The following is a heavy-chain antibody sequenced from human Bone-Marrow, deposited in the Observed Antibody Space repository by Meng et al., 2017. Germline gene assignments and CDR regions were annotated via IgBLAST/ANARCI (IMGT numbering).Heavy chain of an antibody. CDR3: ARAPYSSKDWFDP. J-gene: IGHJ5*02. CDR2: MNPNSGNT. D-gene: IGHD6-13*01. Sequence: GHAGAEGKKLGASVKVSCKASGYTFTSYDINWVRQATGQGLEWMGWMNPNSGNTGYAQKFQGRVTMTRNTSISTAYMELSSLRSEDTAVYYCARAPYSSKDWFDPWGQGTLVTVSS. CDR1: GYTFTSYD. V-gene: IGHV1-8*01.